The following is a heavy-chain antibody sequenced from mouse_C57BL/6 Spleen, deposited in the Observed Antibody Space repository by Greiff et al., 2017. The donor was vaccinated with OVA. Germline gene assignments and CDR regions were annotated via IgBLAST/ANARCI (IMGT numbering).Heavy chain of an antibody. CDR3: ARGVFDY. CDR2: INPSTGGT. J-gene: IGHJ2*01. Sequence: EVQLQQSGPELVKPGASVKISCKASGYSFTGYYMNWVKQSPEKSLEWIGEINPSTGGTTYNQKFKAKATLTVDKSSSTAYMQLKSLTSEDSAVYYCARGVFDYWGQGTTLTVSS. V-gene: IGHV1-42*01. CDR1: GYSFTGYY.